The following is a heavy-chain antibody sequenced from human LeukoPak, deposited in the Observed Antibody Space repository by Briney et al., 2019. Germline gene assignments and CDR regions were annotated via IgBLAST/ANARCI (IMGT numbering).Heavy chain of an antibody. CDR2: IIPIFGTA. CDR3: ASADRRIVVVPAADMRSYYYYYMDV. CDR1: GGTFSSYA. V-gene: IGHV1-69*13. J-gene: IGHJ6*03. D-gene: IGHD2-2*01. Sequence: SVKVSCKASGGTFSSYAISWVRQASGQGLEWMGGIIPIFGTANFAQKFQGRVTITADESTSTAYMELSSLRSEDTAVYYCASADRRIVVVPAADMRSYYYYYMDVWGKGTTVTISS.